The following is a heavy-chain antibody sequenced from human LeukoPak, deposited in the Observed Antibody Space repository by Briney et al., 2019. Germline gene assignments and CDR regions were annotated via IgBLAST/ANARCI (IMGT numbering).Heavy chain of an antibody. J-gene: IGHJ3*02. CDR2: MNANSGNT. V-gene: IGHV1-8*01. D-gene: IGHD3-3*01. Sequence: ASVKVSCKASGYTFTSYDINWVRRATGQGLEWMGWMNANSGNTGYAQKFQGRVTMTRNTSISTAYMELSSLRSEDTAVYYCARVWELRFLEWLFVGYAFDIWGQGTMVTVSS. CDR3: ARVWELRFLEWLFVGYAFDI. CDR1: GYTFTSYD.